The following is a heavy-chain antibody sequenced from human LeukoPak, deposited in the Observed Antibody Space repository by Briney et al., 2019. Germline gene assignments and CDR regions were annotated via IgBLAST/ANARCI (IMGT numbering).Heavy chain of an antibody. D-gene: IGHD6-13*01. CDR2: ISTNGGST. Sequence: GGSLRLSCAASGFTFSSYAMHWVRQAPGKGLEYVSGISTNGGSTYYADSVKGRFTISRDNSKNTLFLQMGSLRAEDTAVYYCARAPSSSWYVDDYMDVWGKGTTVTISS. CDR3: ARAPSSSWYVDDYMDV. V-gene: IGHV3-64*02. CDR1: GFTFSSYA. J-gene: IGHJ6*03.